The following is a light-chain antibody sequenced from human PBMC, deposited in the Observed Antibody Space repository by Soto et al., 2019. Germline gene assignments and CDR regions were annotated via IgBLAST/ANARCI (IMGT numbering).Light chain of an antibody. V-gene: IGKV3-20*01. CDR3: QQYFEWPPTT. Sequence: EILLTQSPLTLSLSPEPGATLSCRDRQSVSSSYLAWYQQKPGQAPRLLIYGASSRATGIPDRFRGSGSGTEFTLTISSLRSEDSAIYYCQQYFEWPPTTFGQGTKVDIK. J-gene: IGKJ1*01. CDR1: QSVSSSY. CDR2: GAS.